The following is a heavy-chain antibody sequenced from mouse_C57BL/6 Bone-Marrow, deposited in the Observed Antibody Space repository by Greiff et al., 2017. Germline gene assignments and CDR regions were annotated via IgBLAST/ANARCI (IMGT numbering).Heavy chain of an antibody. D-gene: IGHD1-1*01. Sequence: EVHLVESGPGLVKPSQSLSLTCSVTGYSITSGYYWNWIRQFPGNKLEWMGYISYDGSNNYNPSLKNRISITRDTSKNQFFLKLNSVTTEDTATYCCARRGNYGLFAYWGQGTLVTVSA. CDR1: GYSITSGYY. CDR3: ARRGNYGLFAY. V-gene: IGHV3-6*01. CDR2: ISYDGSN. J-gene: IGHJ3*01.